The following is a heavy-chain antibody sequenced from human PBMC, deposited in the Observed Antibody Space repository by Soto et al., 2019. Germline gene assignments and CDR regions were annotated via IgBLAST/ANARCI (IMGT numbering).Heavy chain of an antibody. CDR2: ISADNGNT. CDR1: GYTFTSYG. Sequence: QVQLVQSGAEVKKPGASVKVSCKASGYTFTSYGISWVRQAPGQGLEWMGWISADNGNTNYAQKLKGRVTMTTDTSTSTDYMDLRSLTADDTAVYYCATEASGNGHDYWGEGTLVTFSS. D-gene: IGHD6-25*01. V-gene: IGHV1-18*01. J-gene: IGHJ4*02. CDR3: ATEASGNGHDY.